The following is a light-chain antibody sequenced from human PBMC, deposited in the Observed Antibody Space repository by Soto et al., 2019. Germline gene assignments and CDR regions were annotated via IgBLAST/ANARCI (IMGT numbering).Light chain of an antibody. Sequence: EIVMTQSPVTLSVSPGERATLSFRASQSVSSKLAWYQQKPGQAPRLLIYGASTRATGIPARFSGSGSGTEFTLSISSLQSEDFAVYYCQQYNNWPQTFGQGTKVDIK. CDR3: QQYNNWPQT. V-gene: IGKV3-15*01. CDR1: QSVSSK. J-gene: IGKJ2*01. CDR2: GAS.